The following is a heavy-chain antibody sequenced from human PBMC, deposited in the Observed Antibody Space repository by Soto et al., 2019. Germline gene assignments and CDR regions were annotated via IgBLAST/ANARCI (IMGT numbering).Heavy chain of an antibody. CDR2: ISDRGDST. Sequence: EEQLLESGGGLVQPGGSLRLSCAASGFTFGSYGMSWVRQAPGKGLEWLSGISDRGDSTNYADSVKGRFTISRDNSKNTLYLQMDSLRAEDTTLYYCAKRALEWQHCSRTTCYPFDHWGQSTLVIVAS. CDR3: AKRALEWQHCSRTTCYPFDH. D-gene: IGHD2-2*01. J-gene: IGHJ4*02. V-gene: IGHV3-23*01. CDR1: GFTFGSYG.